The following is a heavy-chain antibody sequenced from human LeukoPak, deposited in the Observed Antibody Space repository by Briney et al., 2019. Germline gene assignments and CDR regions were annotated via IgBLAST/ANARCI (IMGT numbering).Heavy chain of an antibody. V-gene: IGHV3-7*03. D-gene: IGHD6-13*01. CDR1: GFTFSSYW. J-gene: IGHJ4*02. Sequence: PGGSLRLSCAASGFTFSSYWMSWVRQAPGKGLEWVANIKQDGSEKYYVDSVKGRFTISRDNAKNSLYLQMNSLRTEDTALYYCAKEGSSWYFDYWGQGTLVTVSS. CDR3: AKEGSSWYFDY. CDR2: IKQDGSEK.